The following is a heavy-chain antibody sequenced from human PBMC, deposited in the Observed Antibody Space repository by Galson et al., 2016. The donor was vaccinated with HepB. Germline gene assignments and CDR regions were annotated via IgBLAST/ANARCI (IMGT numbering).Heavy chain of an antibody. CDR3: AHSPLHQDFWSGYLGARQYWFDP. CDR2: IYWNDDE. D-gene: IGHD3-3*01. CDR1: GFSLYSSGVG. J-gene: IGHJ5*02. V-gene: IGHV2-5*01. Sequence: PALVKPTQTLTLTCTFSGFSLYSSGVGVGWIRQPPGKALEWLALIYWNDDERYSPSLKSRLTITKDTSKNQVLLRMTNMDPKDTATYYCAHSPLHQDFWSGYLGARQYWFDPWGPGTLVTVSS.